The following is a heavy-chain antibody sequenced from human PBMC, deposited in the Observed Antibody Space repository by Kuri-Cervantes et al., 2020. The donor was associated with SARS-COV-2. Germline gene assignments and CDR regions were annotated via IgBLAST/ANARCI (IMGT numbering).Heavy chain of an antibody. CDR2: ISYDGSNK. J-gene: IGHJ4*02. Sequence: GGSLRLSCAASGFTFSSYGMHWVRQAPGKGLEWVAVISYDGSNKYYADSVKGRFTISRDNAKNTLYLQMNSLRAEDTAVYYCARYIPGYSSGWDYWGQGNLVIVSS. CDR1: GFTFSSYG. CDR3: ARYIPGYSSGWDY. D-gene: IGHD6-19*01. V-gene: IGHV3-30*03.